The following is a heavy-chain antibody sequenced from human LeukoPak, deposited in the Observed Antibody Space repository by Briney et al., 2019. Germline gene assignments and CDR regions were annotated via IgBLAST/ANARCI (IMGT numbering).Heavy chain of an antibody. CDR2: ISYSGST. Sequence: SETLSLTCTVSGGSYSRSLYYWGWIRQPPGQGLEWIGSISYSGSTYYNPSLKSRVTISADTSKNQFSLKLSSVTAADTAVYYCAREHSGSYSGWFDPWGQGTLVTVSS. D-gene: IGHD1-26*01. J-gene: IGHJ5*02. V-gene: IGHV4-39*07. CDR3: AREHSGSYSGWFDP. CDR1: GGSYSRSLYY.